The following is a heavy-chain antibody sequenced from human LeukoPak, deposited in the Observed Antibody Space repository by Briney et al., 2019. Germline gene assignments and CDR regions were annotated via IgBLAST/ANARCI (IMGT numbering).Heavy chain of an antibody. CDR1: GDXVSSSSAT. Sequence: SQTLSLTCAISGDXVSSSSATWDWIRQSPSRCLEWLGRTYYRSKWYNDYAVSVRSRITINPDTSKNQFSLQLNSVTPEDTGFYYCARRGMAFDYWGQGTLVTVSS. V-gene: IGHV6-1*01. CDR2: TYYRSKWYN. D-gene: IGHD6-13*01. J-gene: IGHJ4*02. CDR3: ARRGMAFDY.